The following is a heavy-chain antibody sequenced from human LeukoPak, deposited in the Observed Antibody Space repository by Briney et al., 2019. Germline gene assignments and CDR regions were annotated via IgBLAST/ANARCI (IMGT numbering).Heavy chain of an antibody. CDR1: GFTFSSYS. CDR3: AKDSPYSSSWYPFYAFDI. Sequence: GGSLRLSCAASGFTFSSYSMNWVRQAPGKGLEWVSSISSSSSYIYYADSVKGRFTISRDNSKNTLYLQMNSLRAEDTAVYYCAKDSPYSSSWYPFYAFDIWGQGTMVTVSS. J-gene: IGHJ3*02. V-gene: IGHV3-21*04. CDR2: ISSSSSYI. D-gene: IGHD6-13*01.